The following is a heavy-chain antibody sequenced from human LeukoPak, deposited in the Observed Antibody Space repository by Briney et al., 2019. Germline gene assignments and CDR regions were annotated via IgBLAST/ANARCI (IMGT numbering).Heavy chain of an antibody. CDR2: VSSDGSID. J-gene: IGHJ5*02. CDR3: AREGMGTTFSAWFEP. Sequence: GGSLRLSCAASGFTFNNAWMSWVRQAPGKGLEWVAVVSSDGSIDYYADSLRGRFTVSRDNSKNTMFLQFNTLRPEDTAVYYCAREGMGTTFSAWFEPWGQGTLVTVSS. CDR1: GFTFNNAW. V-gene: IGHV3-30*03. D-gene: IGHD1-7*01.